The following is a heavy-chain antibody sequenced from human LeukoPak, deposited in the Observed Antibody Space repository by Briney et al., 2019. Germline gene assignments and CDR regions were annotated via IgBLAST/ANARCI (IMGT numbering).Heavy chain of an antibody. CDR1: GYSFNTYW. CDR3: ARALYGYGMDV. J-gene: IGHJ6*02. CDR2: VHPGDSNI. Sequence: GESLQISCKGSGYSFNTYWIAWVRQMPGKGLEWIGIVHPGDSNIKYSPSFQGQVTISADKSISTAYLQWSSLKASDTAMYYCARALYGYGMDVWGQGTTVTVSS. V-gene: IGHV5-51*01. D-gene: IGHD2-15*01.